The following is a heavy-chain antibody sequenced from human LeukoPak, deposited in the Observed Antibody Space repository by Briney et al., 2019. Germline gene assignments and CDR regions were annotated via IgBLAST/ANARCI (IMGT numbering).Heavy chain of an antibody. D-gene: IGHD3-10*01. Sequence: SGGSLRLSCTASGFTFGDYAMSWVRQAPGKGLEWVGFIRSKAYGGTTEYAASVKGRFTISRDDSKSIAYLQMNSLKTEDTAVYYCTRDPGSGISLYYFDYWGQGTLVTVSS. CDR3: TRDPGSGISLYYFDY. J-gene: IGHJ4*02. V-gene: IGHV3-49*04. CDR2: IRSKAYGGTT. CDR1: GFTFGDYA.